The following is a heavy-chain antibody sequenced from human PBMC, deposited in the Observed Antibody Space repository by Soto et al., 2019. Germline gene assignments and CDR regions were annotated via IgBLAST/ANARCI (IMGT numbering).Heavy chain of an antibody. CDR3: AHRPSGWYLFDY. CDR2: IYWNDDK. D-gene: IGHD6-19*01. J-gene: IGHJ4*02. CDR1: GFSLSTSGLG. Sequence: QITLKESGPTLVRPTQTLTLTCTFSGFSLSTSGLGVGWIRQPPGKALEWLALIYWNDDKRYSSSLKARLTITKDTSKNQVVLTMTNMDPVDTATYYGAHRPSGWYLFDYWGQGTLVTVSS. V-gene: IGHV2-5*01.